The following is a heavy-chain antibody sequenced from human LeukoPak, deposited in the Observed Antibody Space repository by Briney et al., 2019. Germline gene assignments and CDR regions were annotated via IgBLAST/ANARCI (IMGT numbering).Heavy chain of an antibody. D-gene: IGHD3-3*01. CDR3: ARLVYYDFWSGYGAFDY. CDR1: GYTFTSYG. CDR2: ISAYNGNT. J-gene: IGHJ4*02. V-gene: IGHV1-18*01. Sequence: ASVKVSCKASGYTFTSYGISWVRQAPGQGLEWMGWISAYNGNTNYAQKLQGRVTMTTDTSTSTAYMELRSLRSDDTAVYYCARLVYYDFWSGYGAFDYWGQGTLVTVSS.